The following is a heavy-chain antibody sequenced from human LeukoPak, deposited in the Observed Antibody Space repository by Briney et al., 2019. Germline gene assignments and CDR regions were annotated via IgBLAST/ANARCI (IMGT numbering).Heavy chain of an antibody. CDR2: ISYDGSNK. CDR3: ARGHLYSSSFPSYFDY. D-gene: IGHD6-6*01. Sequence: PGGSLRLSCVASGFTFSSYAMHWVRQAPGKGLEWVAVISYDGSNKYYADSVKGRFTISRDNSKNTLYLQMNSLRAEDTAVYYCARGHLYSSSFPSYFDYWGQGTLVTVSS. CDR1: GFTFSSYA. J-gene: IGHJ4*02. V-gene: IGHV3-30-3*01.